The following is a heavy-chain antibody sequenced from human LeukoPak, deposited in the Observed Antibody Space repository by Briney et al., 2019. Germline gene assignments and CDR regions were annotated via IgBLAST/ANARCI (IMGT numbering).Heavy chain of an antibody. J-gene: IGHJ4*02. Sequence: PSETLSLTCTVSGGSVTGGPSCWAWIRQSPGEGLEWIGSIYYSGSTYYNPSLKSRVTISVDTSKNQFSLKLSSVTAADTAVYYCARDDPMVRGVISIPYYFDYWGQGTLVTVSS. D-gene: IGHD3-10*01. V-gene: IGHV4-39*07. CDR2: IYYSGST. CDR1: GGSVTGGPSC. CDR3: ARDDPMVRGVISIPYYFDY.